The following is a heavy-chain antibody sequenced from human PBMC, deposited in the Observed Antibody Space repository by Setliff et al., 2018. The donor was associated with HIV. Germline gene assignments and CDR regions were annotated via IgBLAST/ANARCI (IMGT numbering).Heavy chain of an antibody. CDR1: GYSFTGYY. CDR3: ARDGEYQVLHYYYSGMDV. J-gene: IGHJ6*02. CDR2: INPNNGGT. D-gene: IGHD2-2*01. V-gene: IGHV1-2*06. Sequence: ASVKVSCKASGYSFTGYYIHWVRQAPGQGLEWMGRINPNNGGTKYAQRLQGRVTMTTDTSTSTAYMDLRSLRSDDTAVYFCARDGEYQVLHYYYSGMDVWGQGTTVTVSS.